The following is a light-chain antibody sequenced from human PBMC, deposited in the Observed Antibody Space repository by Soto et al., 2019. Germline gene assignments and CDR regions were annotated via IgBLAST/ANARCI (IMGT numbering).Light chain of an antibody. J-gene: IGLJ1*01. V-gene: IGLV2-14*01. CDR3: SSYTSRSTLV. CDR1: SSDVGGYSY. Sequence: QSVLTQPASVSGSPGQSITISCTGTSSDVGGYSYVSWYQQHPGKAPKLIICEVINRPSGVSNRFSGSKSGNTASLTISGLQAEDEADYYCSSYTSRSTLVFGTGTKVTVL. CDR2: EVI.